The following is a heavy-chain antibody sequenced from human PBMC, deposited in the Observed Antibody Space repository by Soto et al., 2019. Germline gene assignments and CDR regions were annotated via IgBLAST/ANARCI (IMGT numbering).Heavy chain of an antibody. D-gene: IGHD2-15*01. J-gene: IGHJ6*02. CDR3: ARGGYCSGGSCYGYYYSGMDV. CDR2: IWYDGSNK. V-gene: IGHV3-33*01. Sequence: QVQLVESGGGVVQPGRSLRLSCAASGFTFSSYGMHWVRQAPGKGLEWVAVIWYDGSNKYYADSVKGRFTISRDNSNNTLYLQMNSLRAEDTDVYYCARGGYCSGGSCYGYYYSGMDVWGQGTTVTVSS. CDR1: GFTFSSYG.